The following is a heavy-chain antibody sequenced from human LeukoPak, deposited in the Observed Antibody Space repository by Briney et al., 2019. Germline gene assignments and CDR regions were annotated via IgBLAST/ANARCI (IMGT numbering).Heavy chain of an antibody. Sequence: PGGSLRLSCAASGFTVRNNYMSWFRQAPGKGLEWVGFIRSKAYGGTTEYAASVKGRFTISRDDSKSIAYLQMNSLKTEDTAVYYCTRDVVAGLYYYYYYYMDVWGKGTTVTVSS. CDR2: IRSKAYGGTT. V-gene: IGHV3-49*03. D-gene: IGHD6-19*01. CDR1: GFTVRNNY. CDR3: TRDVVAGLYYYYYYYMDV. J-gene: IGHJ6*03.